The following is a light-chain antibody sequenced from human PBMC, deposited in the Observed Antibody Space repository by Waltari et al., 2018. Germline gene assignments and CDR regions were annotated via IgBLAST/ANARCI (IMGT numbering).Light chain of an antibody. CDR3: QTWGTGMGV. J-gene: IGLJ3*02. CDR2: LNSDGSH. Sequence: QLVLTQSPSASASLGASVKLPCTLRSGHSSYAIAWHQQQPEKGPRYLMKLNSDGSHSKGDGFPDRFAGSSSGAERYLTISSLQSEDEADYYCQTWGTGMGVFGGGTKLTVL. V-gene: IGLV4-69*01. CDR1: SGHSSYA.